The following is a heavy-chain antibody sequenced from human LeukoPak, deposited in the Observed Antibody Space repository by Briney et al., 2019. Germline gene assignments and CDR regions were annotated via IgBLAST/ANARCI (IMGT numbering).Heavy chain of an antibody. CDR2: IYYSGNT. CDR1: GGSISRYY. CDR3: ARDDRPYYDFWSGYSGDYYMDV. D-gene: IGHD3-3*01. Sequence: SETLSLTCTVSGGSISRYYWSWIRQPPGKGLEWIGYIYYSGNTNYNPSLKSRVTISVDTSKNQFSLKLSSVTAADTAVYYCARDDRPYYDFWSGYSGDYYMDVWGKGTTVTVSS. J-gene: IGHJ6*03. V-gene: IGHV4-59*01.